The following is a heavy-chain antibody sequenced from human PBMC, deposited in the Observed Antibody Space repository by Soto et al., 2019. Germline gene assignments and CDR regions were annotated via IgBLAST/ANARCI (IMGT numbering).Heavy chain of an antibody. CDR3: ARERAEAAHFDY. V-gene: IGHV4-31*03. D-gene: IGHD6-13*01. J-gene: IGHJ4*02. Sequence: PSETLSLTCTVSGGSISSGGYYWSWIRQHPGKGLEWIGYIYYSGSTYYNPSLKSRVTISVDTSKNQFSLKLSSVTAADTAVYYCARERAEAAHFDYWGQGTLVTVSS. CDR2: IYYSGST. CDR1: GGSISSGGYY.